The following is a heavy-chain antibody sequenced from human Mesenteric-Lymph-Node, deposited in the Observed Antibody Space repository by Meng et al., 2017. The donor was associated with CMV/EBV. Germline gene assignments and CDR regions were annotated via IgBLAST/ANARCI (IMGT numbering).Heavy chain of an antibody. J-gene: IGHJ3*02. CDR3: ARRSYYYDAFDI. CDR2: IYYSGST. D-gene: IGHD3-10*01. CDR1: SDSISSGGYY. Sequence: TVSSDSISSGGYYWSWIRQHPGKGLKWIGYIYYSGSTYYNPSLRSRVTISIDTSKNQFSLKLSSVTAADTAVYYCARRSYYYDAFDIWGQGTMVTVSS. V-gene: IGHV4-31*02.